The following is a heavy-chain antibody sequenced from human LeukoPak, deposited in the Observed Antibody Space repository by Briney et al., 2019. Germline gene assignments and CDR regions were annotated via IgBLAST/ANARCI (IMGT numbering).Heavy chain of an antibody. CDR2: ISSSSSTI. CDR3: ASRKNPRGWYCSGGSCYSHYYYYYMDV. CDR1: GFTFSSYS. D-gene: IGHD2-15*01. Sequence: SGGSLRLSCAASGFTFSSYSMNWVRQAPGKGLEWVSYISSSSSTIYYADSVKGRFTISRDNAKNSLYLQMNSLRAEDTAVYYCASRKNPRGWYCSGGSCYSHYYYYYMDVWGKGTTVTVSS. V-gene: IGHV3-48*01. J-gene: IGHJ6*03.